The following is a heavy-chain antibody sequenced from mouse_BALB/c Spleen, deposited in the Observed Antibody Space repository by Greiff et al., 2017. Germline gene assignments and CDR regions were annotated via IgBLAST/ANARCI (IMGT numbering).Heavy chain of an antibody. J-gene: IGHJ4*01. CDR3: AYGNYVGGAMDY. CDR2: ISDGGSYT. Sequence: EVQRVESGGGLVKPGGSLKLSCAASGFTFSDYYMYWVRQTPEKRLEWVATISDGGSYTYYPDSVKGRFTISSDNAKNNLYLQMSSLKSEDTAMDYCAYGNYVGGAMDYWGQGTSVTVSS. V-gene: IGHV5-4*02. D-gene: IGHD2-1*01. CDR1: GFTFSDYY.